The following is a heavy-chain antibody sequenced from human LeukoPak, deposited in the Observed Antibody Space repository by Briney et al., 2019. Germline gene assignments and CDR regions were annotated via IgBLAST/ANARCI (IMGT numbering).Heavy chain of an antibody. CDR2: INHSGST. Sequence: PSETLSLTCAVYGGSFSGYYWSWIRQPPGKGLEWIGEINHSGSTNYNPSLKSRVTISVDTSKNQFSLKLSSVTAADTAVYYCARSIAARLRYYYYGMDVWGQGTTVTASS. CDR3: ARSIAARLRYYYYGMDV. D-gene: IGHD6-6*01. J-gene: IGHJ6*02. CDR1: GGSFSGYY. V-gene: IGHV4-34*01.